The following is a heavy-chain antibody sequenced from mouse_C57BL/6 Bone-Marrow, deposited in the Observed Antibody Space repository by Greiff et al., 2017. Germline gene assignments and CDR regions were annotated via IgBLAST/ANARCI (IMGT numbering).Heavy chain of an antibody. CDR2: ISYDGSN. CDR1: GYSITSGYY. J-gene: IGHJ2*01. CDR3: ARDLGGLFDY. Sequence: ESGPGLVKPSQSLSLTCSVTGYSITSGYYWNWIRQFPGNILEWMGYISYDGSNNYNPSLKNRISITRDTSKNQFFLKLNSVTTEDTATYYCARDLGGLFDYWGQGTTLTVS. D-gene: IGHD3-1*01. V-gene: IGHV3-6*01.